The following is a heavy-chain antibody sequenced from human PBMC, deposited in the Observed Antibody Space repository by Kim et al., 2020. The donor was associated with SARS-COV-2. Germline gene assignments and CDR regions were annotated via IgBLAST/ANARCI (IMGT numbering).Heavy chain of an antibody. J-gene: IGHJ4*02. Sequence: SRVTISVDRSKNQFSLKLSSVTAADTAVYYCARDVYYYDSSGYPNHYFDYWGQGTLVTVSS. D-gene: IGHD3-22*01. V-gene: IGHV4-30-2*01. CDR3: ARDVYYYDSSGYPNHYFDY.